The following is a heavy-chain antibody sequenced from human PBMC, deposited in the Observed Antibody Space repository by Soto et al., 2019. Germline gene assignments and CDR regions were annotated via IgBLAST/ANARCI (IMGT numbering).Heavy chain of an antibody. D-gene: IGHD4-17*01. CDR1: GATISSGGFY. J-gene: IGHJ6*02. V-gene: IGHV4-31*03. CDR2: IYYTGST. CDR3: ARDDSFYGEPGYGMNV. Sequence: QVQLQESGPGLVEASQTLSLTCTVSGATISSGGFYWSWIRQRPGKGLEWIGHIYYTGSTYYNPSLNCRVTISVDLSRNQFSLKLRSVTAADTATYFCARDDSFYGEPGYGMNVWGQGTTVTVSS.